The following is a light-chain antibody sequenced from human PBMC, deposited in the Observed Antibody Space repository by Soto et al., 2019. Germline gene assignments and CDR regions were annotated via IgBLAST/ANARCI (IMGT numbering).Light chain of an antibody. Sequence: QSVLTQPPSASGSPGQSVTISCTGTSSDVGGYNYVSWYQQHPGKAPKLMIYEVSKRPSGVPDRFSGSKSGNTASLTVYVLQAEDEADYYCSSFAGSFYWVFGGGTKLTVL. V-gene: IGLV2-8*01. J-gene: IGLJ2*01. CDR2: EVS. CDR3: SSFAGSFYWV. CDR1: SSDVGGYNY.